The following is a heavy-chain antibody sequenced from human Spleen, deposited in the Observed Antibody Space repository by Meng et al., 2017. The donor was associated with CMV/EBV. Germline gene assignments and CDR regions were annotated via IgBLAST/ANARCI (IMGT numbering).Heavy chain of an antibody. CDR3: ARGADYDFWSGPTGAFDY. D-gene: IGHD3-3*01. V-gene: IGHV3-21*01. CDR2: ISSSSSYI. Sequence: GESLKISCADSGFTFSAYSINWVRQAPGKGLEWVSSISSSSSYIYYADSVKGRFTISRGNAKNSLFLQMNSLRVEDTAVYFCARGADYDFWSGPTGAFDYWGQGSLVTVSS. J-gene: IGHJ4*02. CDR1: GFTFSAYS.